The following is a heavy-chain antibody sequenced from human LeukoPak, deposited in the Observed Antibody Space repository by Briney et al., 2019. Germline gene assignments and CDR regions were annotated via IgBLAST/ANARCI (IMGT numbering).Heavy chain of an antibody. CDR2: IIPIFGTA. CDR1: GGTFSSYA. V-gene: IGHV1-69*05. J-gene: IGHJ4*02. Sequence: SVKVSCKASGGTFSSYAISWVRQAPGQGLEWMGRIIPIFGTANYAQKFQGRVTITTDESTSTAYMELSSLRSEDTAVYYCAKDRIPLLRYFDWLLDYWGQGTLVTVSS. D-gene: IGHD3-9*01. CDR3: AKDRIPLLRYFDWLLDY.